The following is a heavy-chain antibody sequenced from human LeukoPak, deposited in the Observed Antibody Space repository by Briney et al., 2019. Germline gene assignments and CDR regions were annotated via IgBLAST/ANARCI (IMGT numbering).Heavy chain of an antibody. V-gene: IGHV1-69*13. Sequence: GASVTVSCKASGYTFTSYGISWVRQAPGQGLEWMGGIIPIFGTANYAQKFQGRVTITADESTSTAYMELSSLRSEDTAVYYCAGEGTAMVSSLVLDYWGQGTLVTVSS. CDR3: AGEGTAMVSSLVLDY. J-gene: IGHJ4*02. CDR2: IIPIFGTA. CDR1: GYTFTSYG. D-gene: IGHD5-18*01.